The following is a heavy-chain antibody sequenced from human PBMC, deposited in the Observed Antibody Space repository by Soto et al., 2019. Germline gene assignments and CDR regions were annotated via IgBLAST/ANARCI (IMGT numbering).Heavy chain of an antibody. V-gene: IGHV4-4*07. J-gene: IGHJ6*02. CDR1: GGSISSYY. D-gene: IGHD3-22*01. CDR2: IYTSGST. CDR3: AVGGPDSSGYFLMDV. Sequence: SETLSLTCTVSGGSISSYYWSWIRQPAGKGLEWIGHIYTSGSTNYNPSLKSRVTMSIDTSKNQFSLKLSSVTAADTAVYYCAVGGPDSSGYFLMDVWGQGTTVTVS.